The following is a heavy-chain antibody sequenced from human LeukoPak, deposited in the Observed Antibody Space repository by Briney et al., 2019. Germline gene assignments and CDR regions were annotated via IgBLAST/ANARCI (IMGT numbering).Heavy chain of an antibody. CDR1: GGSFITYY. CDR3: ARGRITIFGVAIKNWFDP. J-gene: IGHJ5*02. V-gene: IGHV4-34*01. Sequence: SETLSLTCGVYGGSFITYYWTWIRQPPGKGLEWIGEINHSGSTNYNPSLKSRVTISVDTSKNQFSLKLSSVTAADTAVYYCARGRITIFGVAIKNWFDPWGQGTLVTVSS. CDR2: INHSGST. D-gene: IGHD3-3*01.